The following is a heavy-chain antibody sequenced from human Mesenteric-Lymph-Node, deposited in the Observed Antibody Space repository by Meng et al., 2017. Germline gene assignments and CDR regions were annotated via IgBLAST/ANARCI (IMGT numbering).Heavy chain of an antibody. D-gene: IGHD6-13*01. J-gene: IGHJ3*02. CDR3: AKQRVAAAGTLEI. CDR1: GFTFSDYF. Sequence: GESLKISCAASGFTFSDYFMTWIRQAPGKGLEWVASINGSGATIYYADSVKGRFTISRDNSRNTLYLQMNSLRAEDTAVYFCAKQRVAAAGTLEIWGQGTMVTVSS. V-gene: IGHV3-11*01. CDR2: INGSGATI.